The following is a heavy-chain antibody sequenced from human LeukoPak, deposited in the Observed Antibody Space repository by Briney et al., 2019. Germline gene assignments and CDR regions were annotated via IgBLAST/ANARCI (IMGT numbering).Heavy chain of an antibody. CDR2: IYHSGST. CDR1: GYSISSGYY. D-gene: IGHD3-22*01. J-gene: IGHJ3*02. CDR3: ARLPVITMIVVAIGGAFDI. Sequence: SETLSLTCTVSGYSISSGYYWGWIRQPPGKGLEWIGSIYHSGSTYYNPSLKSRVTISVDTSKNQFSLKLSSVTAADTAVYYCARLPVITMIVVAIGGAFDIWGQGTMVTVSS. V-gene: IGHV4-38-2*02.